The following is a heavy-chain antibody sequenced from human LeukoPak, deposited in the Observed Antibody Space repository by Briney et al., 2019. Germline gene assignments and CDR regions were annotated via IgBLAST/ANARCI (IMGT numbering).Heavy chain of an antibody. CDR2: VHLDGRT. Sequence: SGTLSLTCGVSVGSVINTNWWTWVRQPPGKGLEWIWEVHLDGRTNYNPSVESRLTMSVDVSENQVYLKLTSVTAADTAVYYCAREGGFYRPLDYSGQGTLVTVSS. V-gene: IGHV4-4*02. J-gene: IGHJ4*02. CDR3: AREGGFYRPLDY. CDR1: VGSVINTNW. D-gene: IGHD3-3*01.